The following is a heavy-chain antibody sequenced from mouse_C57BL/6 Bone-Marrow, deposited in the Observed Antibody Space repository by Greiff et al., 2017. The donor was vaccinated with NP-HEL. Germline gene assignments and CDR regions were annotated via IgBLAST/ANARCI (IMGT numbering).Heavy chain of an antibody. CDR1: GYTFTSYG. D-gene: IGHD1-1*01. J-gene: IGHJ4*01. CDR3: ARGPDYFGSSYYAMDY. V-gene: IGHV1-58*01. Sequence: EVKLVESGAELMRPGSSVKMSCKTSGYTFTSYGINWVKQRPGQGLEWIGYIYIGNGYTEYNEKFKGKATLTSDTSSSTAYMQLSSLTSEDSAIFFCARGPDYFGSSYYAMDYWGQGTSVTVSS. CDR2: IYIGNGYT.